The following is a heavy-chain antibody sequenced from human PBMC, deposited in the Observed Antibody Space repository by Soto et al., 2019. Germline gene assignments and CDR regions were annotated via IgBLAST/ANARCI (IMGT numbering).Heavy chain of an antibody. J-gene: IGHJ4*02. CDR1: GYTFTSYT. D-gene: IGHD7-27*01. CDR3: ENGDGCAHPILGDWG. V-gene: IGHV1-18*01. Sequence: ASVKVSCKASGYTFTSYTITWVRQAPGQGLEWMGWINPYNSNINYAQKFQDRVTMTTDTSTSTAYIELRSLRSDDTAVYYCENGDGCAHPILGDWGWGKGVMVT. CDR2: INPYNSNI.